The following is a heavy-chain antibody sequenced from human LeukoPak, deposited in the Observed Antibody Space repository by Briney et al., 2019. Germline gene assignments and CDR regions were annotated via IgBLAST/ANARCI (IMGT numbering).Heavy chain of an antibody. Sequence: SVKVSCKASGGTFSSYAFSWVRQAPGQGLEWMGGIIPIFGTANYAQKFQGRVTITADESTSTAYMELSSLRSEDTAVYYCAVGPSSSWYYYYYMDVWGKGTTVTISS. CDR1: GGTFSSYA. J-gene: IGHJ6*03. V-gene: IGHV1-69*13. CDR3: AVGPSSSWYYYYYMDV. D-gene: IGHD6-13*01. CDR2: IIPIFGTA.